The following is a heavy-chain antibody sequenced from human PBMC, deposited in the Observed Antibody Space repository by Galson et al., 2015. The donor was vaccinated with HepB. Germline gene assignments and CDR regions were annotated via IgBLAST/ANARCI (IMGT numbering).Heavy chain of an antibody. Sequence: LRLSCAASGFTFSSYSMSWVRQAPGKGLEWVSAISGSGGSTYYTDSVKGRFTISRDNSKNTLYLQMNSLRAEDTAVYYCAKEREQLQGRYFDYWGQGTLVTVSS. D-gene: IGHD6-6*01. CDR2: ISGSGGST. J-gene: IGHJ4*02. CDR1: GFTFSSYS. V-gene: IGHV3-23*01. CDR3: AKEREQLQGRYFDY.